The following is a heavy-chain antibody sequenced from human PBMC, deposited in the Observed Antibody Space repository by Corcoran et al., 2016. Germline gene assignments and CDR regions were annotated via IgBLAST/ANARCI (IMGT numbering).Heavy chain of an antibody. V-gene: IGHV1-2*02. CDR1: GYTFTDYF. CDR3: ARGIYSSSSFLGY. Sequence: QVQLVQSGAEVKKPGASMKVSCKASGYTFTDYFMHWVRQAPGQGLEWMGWINPNSGGTNYAQKFQGRVTMTRDTSISTAYMELSRRRSDDTAVYYCARGIYSSSSFLGYWGQGTLVTVSS. CDR2: INPNSGGT. J-gene: IGHJ4*02. D-gene: IGHD6-6*01.